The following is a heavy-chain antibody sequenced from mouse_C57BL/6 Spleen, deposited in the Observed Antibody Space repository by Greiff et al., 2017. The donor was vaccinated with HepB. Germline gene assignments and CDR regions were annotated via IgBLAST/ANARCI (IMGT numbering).Heavy chain of an antibody. D-gene: IGHD1-1*01. CDR3: ARGEAYYYGPFDD. Sequence: EVQLQQSGPVLVKPGASVKMSCKASGYTFTDYYMNWVKQSHGKSLEWIGVINPYNGGTSYNQKFKGKATLTVDKSSSTAYMELNSLTSEDSAVYYCARGEAYYYGPFDDWGQGTTLTVSS. V-gene: IGHV1-19*01. J-gene: IGHJ2*01. CDR1: GYTFTDYY. CDR2: INPYNGGT.